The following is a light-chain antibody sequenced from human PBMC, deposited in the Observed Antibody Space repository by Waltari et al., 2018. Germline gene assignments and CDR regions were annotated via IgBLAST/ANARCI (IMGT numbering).Light chain of an antibody. CDR1: QIVISDS. Sequence: ENVLTQSPGTLSLSPGEGAALSCRASQIVISDSLAWYQHKPGQAPRLLIYGSSNRATGLPYRFSGSGSGTEFTRTISSLEPEDVAIYYCQQYSGSPRTFGQGTKVEIK. J-gene: IGKJ1*01. CDR3: QQYSGSPRT. V-gene: IGKV3-20*01. CDR2: GSS.